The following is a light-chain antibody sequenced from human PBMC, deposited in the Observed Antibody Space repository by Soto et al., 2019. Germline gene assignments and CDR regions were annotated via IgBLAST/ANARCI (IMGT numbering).Light chain of an antibody. J-gene: IGKJ4*01. CDR3: QQAHSLPLT. CDR1: QDISSW. V-gene: IGKV1-12*01. CDR2: AAS. Sequence: VHMTLPPSPVLASVGDRVTITCRASQDISSWLAWYQQKPGKAPRLLIYAASSLQSGVPSRFSGSGSGTDFTLTISSLQPEDFATYYCQQAHSLPLTFGGGTKVDI.